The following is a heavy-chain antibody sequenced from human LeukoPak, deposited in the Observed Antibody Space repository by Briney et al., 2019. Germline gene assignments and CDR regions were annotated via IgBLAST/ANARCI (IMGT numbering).Heavy chain of an antibody. D-gene: IGHD1-7*01. CDR3: AREYSWNSDWFDP. Sequence: ASVEVSCKASGYSFTGYYMHWVRQAPGQGLEWMGWINPNSGGTNYTQKFQGRVTMTRDTSISTAYMQLSRLRSDDTAVYYCAREYSWNSDWFDPWGQGTLVTVSS. V-gene: IGHV1-2*02. CDR2: INPNSGGT. CDR1: GYSFTGYY. J-gene: IGHJ5*02.